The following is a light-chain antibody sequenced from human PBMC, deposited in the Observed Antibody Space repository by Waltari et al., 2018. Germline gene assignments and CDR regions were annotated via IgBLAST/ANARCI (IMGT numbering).Light chain of an antibody. CDR2: TAS. CDR1: QTINNR. V-gene: IGKV1-5*03. Sequence: DIQMTQSPSPLSASVGDRVTITCRASQTINNRLAWYQQKPGEAPKFLISTASNLESGVPSRFGADGSGTEFTLTISSLEPDDFATYYCQQCNTYPFTFGPGTTVDVK. CDR3: QQCNTYPFT. J-gene: IGKJ3*01.